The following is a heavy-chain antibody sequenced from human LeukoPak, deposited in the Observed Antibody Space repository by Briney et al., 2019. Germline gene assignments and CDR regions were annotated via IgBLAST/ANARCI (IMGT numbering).Heavy chain of an antibody. CDR2: ISTYNGNT. CDR3: ARGPEAEHNDY. J-gene: IGHJ4*02. V-gene: IGHV1-18*01. CDR1: GYTFTSNG. D-gene: IGHD1-14*01. Sequence: ASVKVSCKASGYTFTSNGISWVRQAPGQGLEWMGWISTYNGNTKYEQKLQGRVTMTTDTSTSTAYVELRSLRSDDTAVYYCARGPEAEHNDYWGQGTLVTVSS.